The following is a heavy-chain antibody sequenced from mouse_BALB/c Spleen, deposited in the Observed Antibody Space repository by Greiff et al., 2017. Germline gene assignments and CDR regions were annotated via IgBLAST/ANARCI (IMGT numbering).Heavy chain of an antibody. CDR3: ARHDGYYFYWYFGV. Sequence: EVKLVESGGGLVKPGGSLKLSCAASGFAFSSYDMHWVRQTPEKRLEWVAYISSGGGSTYYPDTVKGRFTISRDNAKNTLYLQMISLKSEDTAMYYCARHDGYYFYWYFGVWGAGTTVTVSS. CDR1: GFAFSSYD. CDR2: ISSGGGST. J-gene: IGHJ1*01. V-gene: IGHV5-12-1*01. D-gene: IGHD2-3*01.